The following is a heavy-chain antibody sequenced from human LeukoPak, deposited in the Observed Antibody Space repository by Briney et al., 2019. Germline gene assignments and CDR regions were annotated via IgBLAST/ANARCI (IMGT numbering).Heavy chain of an antibody. CDR3: VSSTGQQLIPYDY. CDR1: GINVSANY. D-gene: IGHD6-13*01. V-gene: IGHV3-66*02. J-gene: IGHJ4*02. CDR2: IYGAGAA. Sequence: GSLRLSCAASGINVSANYMTWIRQAPGKGLEWVSLIYGAGAAYYAESVRGRSIISRDNSKNTLFLQMNSLRAEDTAVYYCVSSTGQQLIPYDYWGQGTHVAVSS.